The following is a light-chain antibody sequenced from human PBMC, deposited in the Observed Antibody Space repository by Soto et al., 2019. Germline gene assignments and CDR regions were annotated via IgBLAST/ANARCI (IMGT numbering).Light chain of an antibody. CDR1: SSDVGGYHY. Sequence: QSVLTQPASVSWSPGQSITISCTGTSSDVGGYHYVSWYQQHPGKSPKLMIYEVSNRPSGVSNRFSVSKSSNTDSLTISGLQAEDEADYYCSSYTRSSTRVFGTGTKVTVL. V-gene: IGLV2-14*01. J-gene: IGLJ1*01. CDR3: SSYTRSSTRV. CDR2: EVS.